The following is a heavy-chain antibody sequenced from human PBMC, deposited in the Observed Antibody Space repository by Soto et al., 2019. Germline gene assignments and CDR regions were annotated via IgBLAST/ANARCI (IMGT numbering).Heavy chain of an antibody. CDR2: IYWDDDI. Sequence: QITLKESGPPLMKPTQTLTLTCTLSGVSLTSTGVGVDWIRQPPGKALEWLALIYWDDDIRYSPSLKNRLTITMDISKNQVVLTLTNMDPVDTATYYCAHRMGVPPNVWGQGSLVTVSS. D-gene: IGHD2-8*01. V-gene: IGHV2-5*02. J-gene: IGHJ4*02. CDR1: GVSLTSTGVG. CDR3: AHRMGVPPNV.